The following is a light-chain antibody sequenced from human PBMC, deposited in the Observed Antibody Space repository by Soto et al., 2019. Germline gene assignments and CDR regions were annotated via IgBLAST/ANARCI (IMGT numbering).Light chain of an antibody. CDR3: QQLNSFPIA. CDR1: QGISSF. CDR2: GAS. J-gene: IGKJ3*01. Sequence: IQLTQSPSSLSASVGDRVTITCRASQGISSFLAWYQQKPGRAPKLLIYGASTLQSGVPSRFSGSGSGIDFTLTISSLQPEDFATYYCQQLNSFPIAFGPGTKVEIQ. V-gene: IGKV1-9*01.